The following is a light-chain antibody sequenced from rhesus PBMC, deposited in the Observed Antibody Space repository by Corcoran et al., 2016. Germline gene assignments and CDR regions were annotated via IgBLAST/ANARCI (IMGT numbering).Light chain of an antibody. CDR3: RQYSSSPLT. CDR1: QSISDW. V-gene: IGKV1-22*01. J-gene: IGKJ4*01. CDR2: KAS. Sequence: DIQMTQSPSSLSASVGDTVTITCRASQSISDWLDWSQQKPGKAPKLLIYKASSLQSGVPSRFSGSGAVTDFTLTISSLQPEDFATYYCRQYSSSPLTFGGGTKVEIK.